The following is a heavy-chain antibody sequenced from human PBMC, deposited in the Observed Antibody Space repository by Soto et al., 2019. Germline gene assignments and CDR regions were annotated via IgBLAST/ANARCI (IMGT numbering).Heavy chain of an antibody. CDR1: GGSVSSGDYF. J-gene: IGHJ6*02. Sequence: PSETLSLTCTVSGGSVSSGDYFWSWLRQSPGKRLEWIAYIYYSGSTNYNPSLKSRATISVDTSKSQVSLTLTSMTAADAALYYCARSPNYYYYGFDLWGQGTAVTVSS. V-gene: IGHV4-61*08. CDR3: ARSPNYYYYGFDL. CDR2: IYYSGST. D-gene: IGHD3-10*01.